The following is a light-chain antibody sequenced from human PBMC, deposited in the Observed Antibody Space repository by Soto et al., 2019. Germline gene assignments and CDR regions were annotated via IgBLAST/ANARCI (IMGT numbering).Light chain of an antibody. CDR1: QSVSSY. CDR2: VAS. V-gene: IGKV3-15*01. CDR3: QQYKDWPPR. Sequence: EMVMTQSPATLSVSPGERVTLSCRASQSVSSYLAWYQQKPGQPPRLLIYVASTRAAGIPARFSGSGSGTEFTLTISSLQSEDFPVYYCQQYKDWPPRFGPGTKVEIK. J-gene: IGKJ1*01.